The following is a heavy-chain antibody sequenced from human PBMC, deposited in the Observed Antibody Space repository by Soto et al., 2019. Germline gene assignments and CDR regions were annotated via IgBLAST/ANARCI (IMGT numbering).Heavy chain of an antibody. CDR2: ISAYNGNT. Sequence: ASVKISCKASGYTFTSYGISWVRQAPGQGLEGMGWISAYNGNTNYAQKLQGRVTMTTDTSTRTAYMELRSLRSDDTAVYYCARGLRCWSGYPGAVWGYYYYGMDVWCQGTTVPVSS. J-gene: IGHJ6*02. V-gene: IGHV1-18*01. D-gene: IGHD3-3*01. CDR1: GYTFTSYG. CDR3: ARGLRCWSGYPGAVWGYYYYGMDV.